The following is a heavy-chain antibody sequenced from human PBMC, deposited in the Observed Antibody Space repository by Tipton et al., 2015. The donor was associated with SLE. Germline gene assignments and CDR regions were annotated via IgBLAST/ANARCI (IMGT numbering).Heavy chain of an antibody. J-gene: IGHJ6*02. CDR1: GFTFSSYA. V-gene: IGHV3-30*04. D-gene: IGHD1-26*01. CDR2: ISYDGSNK. Sequence: SLRLSCAASGFTFSSYAMHWVRQAPGKGLEWVAVISYDGSNKYYADSVKGRFTISRDNANHSVYLQMNSLRAEDTALYYCARLLTSYYGMDVWGQGTTVTVSS. CDR3: ARLLTSYYGMDV.